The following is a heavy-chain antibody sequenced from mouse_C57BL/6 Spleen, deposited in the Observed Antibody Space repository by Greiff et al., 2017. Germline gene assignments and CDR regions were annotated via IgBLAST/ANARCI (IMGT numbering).Heavy chain of an antibody. J-gene: IGHJ4*01. Sequence: EVQLVESGGGLVKPGGSLKLSCAASGFTFSDYGMHWVRQAPEKGLEWVAYISSGGSTIYYADTVKGRFTISRDNAKNTLFLQMSSLRSEDTAVYYCARGLRHYYAMDYWGQGTSVTVSS. CDR2: ISSGGSTI. CDR1: GFTFSDYG. D-gene: IGHD2-4*01. V-gene: IGHV5-17*01. CDR3: ARGLRHYYAMDY.